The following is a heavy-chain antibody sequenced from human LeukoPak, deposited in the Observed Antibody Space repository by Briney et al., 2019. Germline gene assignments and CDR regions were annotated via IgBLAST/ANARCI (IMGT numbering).Heavy chain of an antibody. CDR2: VADDEKTI. V-gene: IGHV3-30*03. Sequence: GGSLRLSCAASGFPFSAYYMSWLRQAPGKGLEWVAVVADDEKTIFYADSLKGRFTVSRDNSKNTVYLQMNSLRDEDTAVYYCAREKQSGGTPFDYWGQGSLVTVSS. D-gene: IGHD1-26*01. J-gene: IGHJ4*02. CDR3: AREKQSGGTPFDY. CDR1: GFPFSAYY.